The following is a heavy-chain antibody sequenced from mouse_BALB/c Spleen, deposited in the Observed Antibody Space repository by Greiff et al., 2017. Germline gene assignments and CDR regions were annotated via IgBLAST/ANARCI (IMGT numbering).Heavy chain of an antibody. D-gene: IGHD3-1*01. CDR1: GYTFTSYW. Sequence: VQLQQSGAELMKPGASVKMSCKASGYTFTSYWMHWVKQRPGQGLEWIGYINPSTGYTEYNQKFKDKATLTADKSSSTAYMQLSSLTSEDSAVYYCARRAARAWFAYWGQGTLVTVSA. V-gene: IGHV1S26*01. J-gene: IGHJ3*01. CDR3: ARRAARAWFAY. CDR2: INPSTGYT.